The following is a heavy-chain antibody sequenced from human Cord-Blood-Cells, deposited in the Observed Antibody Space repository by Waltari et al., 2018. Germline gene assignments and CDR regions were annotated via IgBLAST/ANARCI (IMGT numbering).Heavy chain of an antibody. D-gene: IGHD3-10*01. V-gene: IGHV3-7*01. CDR3: VRDRYGYWFDP. J-gene: IGHJ5*02. Sequence: EVQLVESGGGLVQPGGSLSLSCAASGFTFSSYWMSWVRQAPGKGLEWVANIKQDGSEKYYVDSVKGRFTISRDNAKNSLYLQMNSLRAEDTAVYYCVRDRYGYWFDPWGQGSLVTVSS. CDR1: GFTFSSYW. CDR2: IKQDGSEK.